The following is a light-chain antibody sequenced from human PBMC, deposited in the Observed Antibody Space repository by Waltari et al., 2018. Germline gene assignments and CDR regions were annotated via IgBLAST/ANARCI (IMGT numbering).Light chain of an antibody. J-gene: IGLJ2*01. Sequence: QSALTQPPSVSGSPGQSVTISCTGAYSDIGTYNRVSWYQHSPGTAPKLIIYDVHNRPSGVSDRFSGSKSGNTASLTISGLQADDEGDYYCSSYTTNTRTFGGGTKLTVL. CDR1: YSDIGTYNR. CDR2: DVH. V-gene: IGLV2-18*02. CDR3: SSYTTNTRT.